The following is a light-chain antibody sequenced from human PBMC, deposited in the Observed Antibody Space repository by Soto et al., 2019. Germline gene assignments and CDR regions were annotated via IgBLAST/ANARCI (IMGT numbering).Light chain of an antibody. CDR1: SSDVGSYKY. CDR2: EVS. CDR3: ISYTTSSTVV. V-gene: IGLV2-14*01. J-gene: IGLJ2*01. Sequence: QSALTQPASVSGSPGQSITISCTGTSSDVGSYKYVSWYQHYPGKAPKLIIYEVSNRPSGVSDRFSGSKSGNTASLTISGLQAEDEADYYCISYTTSSTVVFGGGTKL.